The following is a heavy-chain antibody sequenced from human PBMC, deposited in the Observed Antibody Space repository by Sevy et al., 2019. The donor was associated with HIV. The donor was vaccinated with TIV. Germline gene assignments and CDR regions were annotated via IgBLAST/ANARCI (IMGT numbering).Heavy chain of an antibody. CDR1: GFTLSNYW. D-gene: IGHD1-26*01. V-gene: IGHV3-7*01. CDR3: ARDLFSGSYYENY. Sequence: GGSLRLSCAASGFTLSNYWMSWVRQAPGKGLEWVANIKQDGSDKYYVDSVKGRFTISRDNAKNSLYLQMNSLRAEDTDVYYCARDLFSGSYYENYWGQGTLVTVSS. J-gene: IGHJ4*02. CDR2: IKQDGSDK.